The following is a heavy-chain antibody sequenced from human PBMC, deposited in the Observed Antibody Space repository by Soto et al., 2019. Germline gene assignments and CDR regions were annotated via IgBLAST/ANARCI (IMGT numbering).Heavy chain of an antibody. CDR3: ARGNSWSYFDY. Sequence: QIQLVQSGAEVKKPEASVKVSCKASGYTFTSYAIHWVRQAPGQRLEWMGWINTAKENTKYSQKFQGRVTITRDTSASIVYMELSSLRSDDTAVYYCARGNSWSYFDYWGQGTLVTVSS. CDR2: INTAKENT. D-gene: IGHD6-13*01. CDR1: GYTFTSYA. V-gene: IGHV1-3*04. J-gene: IGHJ4*02.